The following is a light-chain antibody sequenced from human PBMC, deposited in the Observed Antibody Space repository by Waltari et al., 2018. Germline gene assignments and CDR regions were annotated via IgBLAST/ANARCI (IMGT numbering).Light chain of an antibody. V-gene: IGKV3-11*01. CDR3: QQHSDWPWT. Sequence: EIVLTQSPATLSLSPGERATLSCRASQSISYYLAWYQQKPGQPPRRLIYDESNRATGIPARCSGSGSGTDFTLTINSLEPEDFAVYYCQQHSDWPWTFGQGTKVEIK. J-gene: IGKJ1*01. CDR1: QSISYY. CDR2: DES.